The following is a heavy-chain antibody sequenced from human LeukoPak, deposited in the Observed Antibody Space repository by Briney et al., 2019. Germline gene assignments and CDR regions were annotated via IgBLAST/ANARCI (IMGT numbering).Heavy chain of an antibody. Sequence: SETLSLTCTVSGGSISNYYWSWIRQPPGKGLEWIGFVDYTGSTNYSPSLKSRVTISVDTSKNQFSLKLSSVTAADTAVYYCARIIVGATFDYWGQGTLVTVSS. CDR1: GGSISNYY. V-gene: IGHV4-59*08. J-gene: IGHJ4*02. CDR3: ARIIVGATFDY. CDR2: VDYTGST. D-gene: IGHD1-26*01.